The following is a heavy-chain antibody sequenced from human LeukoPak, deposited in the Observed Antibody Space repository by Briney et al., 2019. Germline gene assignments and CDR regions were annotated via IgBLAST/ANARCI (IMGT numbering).Heavy chain of an antibody. Sequence: SETLSLTFTVAGGSISNYYWSWVRQPPGQGPEWIGYIYYSGSTNYNPSHKSRVTISVDTSKNQFSLKLSSVTAADTAVYYCARYCGGDCYHFDYWGQGTLVTVSS. V-gene: IGHV4-59*01. CDR3: ARYCGGDCYHFDY. CDR1: GGSISNYY. J-gene: IGHJ4*02. CDR2: IYYSGST. D-gene: IGHD2-21*02.